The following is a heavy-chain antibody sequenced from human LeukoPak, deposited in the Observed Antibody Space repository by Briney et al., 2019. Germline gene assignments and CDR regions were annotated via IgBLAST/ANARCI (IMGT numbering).Heavy chain of an antibody. CDR1: GFTFSTNT. J-gene: IGHJ3*02. D-gene: IGHD2-8*01. CDR3: ARGSRDCSNGVCYAFDI. CDR2: ISSSSTYI. V-gene: IGHV3-21*01. Sequence: PGGSLRLSCAASGFTFSTNTMNWVRQAPGKGLEWVSSISSSSTYIYHADSVKGRFTISRVNAKKSLYLQMNSLRDEDTAVYYCARGSRDCSNGVCYAFDIWGQGTVVTVSS.